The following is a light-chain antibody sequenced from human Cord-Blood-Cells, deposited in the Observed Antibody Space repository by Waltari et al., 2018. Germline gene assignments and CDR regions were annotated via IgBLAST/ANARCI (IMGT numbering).Light chain of an antibody. CDR1: NMGGKR. J-gene: IGLJ2*01. Sequence: SYVLIKTPSVSVAPGKPARITGGGNNMGGKRVHWYQQKPGQAPVLAVYDDGDWPSGIPEGFSGANSGNTATLTISRVEAGDEAAYCCQVWDISSYHPVFGGVTKLTVL. CDR2: DDG. CDR3: QVWDISSYHPV. V-gene: IGLV3-21*03.